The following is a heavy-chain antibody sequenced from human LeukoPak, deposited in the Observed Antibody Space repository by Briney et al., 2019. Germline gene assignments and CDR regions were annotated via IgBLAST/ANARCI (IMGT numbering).Heavy chain of an antibody. V-gene: IGHV3-30*04. D-gene: IGHD3-22*01. Sequence: GGSLRLSCAASGFTFSSYAMHWVRQAPGKGLEWVAVISYDGSNKYYADSLKGRFTISRDNSKNTLYLQMNSLRSEDTAVYYCAKAAYDSSGSWYYFDYWGQGTLVTVSS. CDR1: GFTFSSYA. CDR2: ISYDGSNK. CDR3: AKAAYDSSGSWYYFDY. J-gene: IGHJ4*02.